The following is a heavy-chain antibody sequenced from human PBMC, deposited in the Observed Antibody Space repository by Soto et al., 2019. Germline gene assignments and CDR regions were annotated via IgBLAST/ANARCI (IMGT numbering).Heavy chain of an antibody. Sequence: QVHLQESGPGQVRPSQTLSLSCSVSGGSISRGAYFWTWIRQFPGTGLAWIAYISYTGATYYNPSLKSRVTMFADTSKIEFSLQLNSVTCADTALYYCSRGGPVSVSPAWQLLGYFDYWGQGTLVTVSS. J-gene: IGHJ4*02. CDR2: ISYTGAT. CDR1: GGSISRGAYF. CDR3: SRGGPVSVSPAWQLLGYFDY. D-gene: IGHD2-15*01. V-gene: IGHV4-31*03.